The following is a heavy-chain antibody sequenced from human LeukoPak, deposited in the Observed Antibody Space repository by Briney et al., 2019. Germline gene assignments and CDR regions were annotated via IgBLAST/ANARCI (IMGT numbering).Heavy chain of an antibody. CDR2: IYYSGSA. CDR1: GGSISSGGYY. V-gene: IGHV4-31*03. Sequence: PSETLSLTCTVSGGSISSGGYYWSWIRQRPGNGLEWSGYIYYSGSAYYNPSLKSRVTISVATSQNQFSLKLRSVTAADTAVYYCALGLDYFEYWGQGPLVHVSS. D-gene: IGHD6-19*01. J-gene: IGHJ4*02. CDR3: ALGLDYFEY.